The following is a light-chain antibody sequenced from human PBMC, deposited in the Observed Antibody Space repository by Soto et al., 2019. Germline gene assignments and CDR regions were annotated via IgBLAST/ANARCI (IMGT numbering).Light chain of an antibody. Sequence: EIVLTQSPGTLSLSPGERATLSCRASQSVSSSYLAWYQQKPGQAPRLLIYGASSRATGIPDRFSGSGSGTGFTLTISRLEPEDFAVYYCQHLRTFGQGTKLEIK. J-gene: IGKJ2*01. V-gene: IGKV3-20*01. CDR1: QSVSSSY. CDR3: QHLRT. CDR2: GAS.